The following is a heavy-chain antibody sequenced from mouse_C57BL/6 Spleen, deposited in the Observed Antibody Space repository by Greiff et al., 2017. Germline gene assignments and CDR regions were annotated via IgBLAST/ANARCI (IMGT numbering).Heavy chain of an antibody. CDR2: IDPNSGGT. D-gene: IGHD2-14*01. CDR3: ASGGYVRTWFAY. CDR1: GYTFTSYR. V-gene: IGHV1-72*01. Sequence: QVQLQQSGAELVKPGASVMLSCKASGYTFTSYRLHWVKQRPGRGLEWIGRIDPNSGGTMYNEKFKSKATLTVDKPSSTAYMQLSSLTSEDSAVYYCASGGYVRTWFAYWGQGTMVTVSA. J-gene: IGHJ3*01.